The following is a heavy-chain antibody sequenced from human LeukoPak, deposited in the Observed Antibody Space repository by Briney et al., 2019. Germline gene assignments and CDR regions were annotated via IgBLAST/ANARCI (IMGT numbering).Heavy chain of an antibody. CDR3: ARDYDYAFDY. J-gene: IGHJ4*02. CDR2: ISSSSYYI. D-gene: IGHD3-16*01. Sequence: GGSLRLSCAASGFTFSSYSMNWVRQAPGKGLEWVSSISSSSYYIYYADSVKGRFTISRDSAKNSLYLQMNSLRAEDTAVYYCARDYDYAFDYWGQGTLVTVSS. CDR1: GFTFSSYS. V-gene: IGHV3-21*06.